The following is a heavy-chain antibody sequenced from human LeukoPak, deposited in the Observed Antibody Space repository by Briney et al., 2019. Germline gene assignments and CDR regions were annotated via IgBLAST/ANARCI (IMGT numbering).Heavy chain of an antibody. CDR1: GYTFTGYY. J-gene: IGHJ4*02. CDR3: ARDLKRGYSQAAGY. CDR2: INPNSGGT. Sequence: ASVKVSCKASGYTFTGYYMHWVRQAPGQGLEWMGWINPNSGGTNYAQKFQGRVTMTRDTSISTAYMELSRLRSDDTAVYYCARDLKRGYSQAAGYWGQGTLATVSS. D-gene: IGHD5-18*01. V-gene: IGHV1-2*02.